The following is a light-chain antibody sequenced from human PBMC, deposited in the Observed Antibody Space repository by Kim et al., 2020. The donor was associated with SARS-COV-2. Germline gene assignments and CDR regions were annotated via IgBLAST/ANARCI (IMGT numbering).Light chain of an antibody. V-gene: IGKV1-39*01. J-gene: IGKJ4*01. Sequence: DIQMTQSPSSLAASLGDRVTIACRASQSIGTYLNWYQQKPGKAPKLLIFAASTLQSGVPSRFSGSGSGTDFILTITSLQPEDFATYYCQQSHTTPLLTFGGGTKVDIK. CDR3: QQSHTTPLLT. CDR1: QSIGTY. CDR2: AAS.